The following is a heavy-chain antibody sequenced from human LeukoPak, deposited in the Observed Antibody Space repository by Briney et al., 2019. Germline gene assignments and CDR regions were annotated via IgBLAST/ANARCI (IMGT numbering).Heavy chain of an antibody. V-gene: IGHV7-4-1*02. CDR2: INTNTGNP. D-gene: IGHD4-17*01. Sequence: ASVKVSCKASGYTFTSYAMNWVRQAPGQGLEWMGWINTNTGNPTYAQGFTGRFVFSLDTSVSTAYLQISSLKAEDTAVYYCARGEYGDYSYAFDIWGQGTMVTVSS. CDR1: GYTFTSYA. J-gene: IGHJ3*02. CDR3: ARGEYGDYSYAFDI.